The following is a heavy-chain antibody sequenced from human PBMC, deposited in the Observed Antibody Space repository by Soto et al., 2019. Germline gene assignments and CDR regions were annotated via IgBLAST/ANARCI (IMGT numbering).Heavy chain of an antibody. CDR1: GFTFSIYW. CDR3: VRGGSANYYGLFDS. J-gene: IGHJ4*02. CDR2: IKSDASTI. Sequence: ESGGGLVQPGGSLRLSCAASGFTFSIYWMHWVRQVPGKGLVWVSRIKSDASTIMYADSVKGRFTISRDNAKNTLYLQVNSLRPEDTAVYYCVRGGSANYYGLFDSWGQGTLVTVSS. D-gene: IGHD1-26*01. V-gene: IGHV3-74*03.